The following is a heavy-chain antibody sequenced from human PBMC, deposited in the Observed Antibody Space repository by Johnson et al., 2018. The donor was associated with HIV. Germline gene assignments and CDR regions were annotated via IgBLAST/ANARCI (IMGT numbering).Heavy chain of an antibody. J-gene: IGHJ3*02. D-gene: IGHD6-13*01. V-gene: IGHV3-7*01. CDR3: AREGGIAAAGTDAFDI. CDR1: GFTFSIVW. Sequence: VQLVESGGGLIEPGGSLRLSCAASGFTFSIVWMHWVRQAPGKGLEWVANIKQDGSEKYYVDSVKGRFTISRDNAKNSLYLQMNSLRAEDTAVYYCAREGGIAAAGTDAFDIWGQGTMVTVSS. CDR2: IKQDGSEK.